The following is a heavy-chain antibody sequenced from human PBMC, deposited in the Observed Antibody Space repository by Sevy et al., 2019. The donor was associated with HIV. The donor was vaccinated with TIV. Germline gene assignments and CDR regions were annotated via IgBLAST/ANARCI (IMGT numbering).Heavy chain of an antibody. V-gene: IGHV4-30-2*01. CDR3: ARATIFGVVTP. Sequence: SETLSLTCAVSGGSISSGGYSWSWIRQPPGKGLEGIGYIYHSGSTYYHPSLKSRVTISVDRSKNQFSLKLSSVTAADTAVYYCARATIFGVVTPWGQGTLVTVSS. J-gene: IGHJ5*02. CDR2: IYHSGST. CDR1: GGSISSGGYS. D-gene: IGHD3-3*01.